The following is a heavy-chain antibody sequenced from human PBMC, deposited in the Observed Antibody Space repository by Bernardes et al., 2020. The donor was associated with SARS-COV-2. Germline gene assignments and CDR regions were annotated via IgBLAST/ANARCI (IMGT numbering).Heavy chain of an antibody. CDR3: AREGGTSGRGMDV. CDR2: MSASGSS. D-gene: IGHD3-10*01. J-gene: IGHJ6*02. Sequence: SETLSLTCSVSGGSISTYYWSWIRQPAGKGLEWIGRMSASGSSNHNPSLRSRITISVDTPQNQISLELSSVTAADTAVYYCAREGGTSGRGMDVWGQGTTVTVSS. CDR1: GGSISTYY. V-gene: IGHV4-4*07.